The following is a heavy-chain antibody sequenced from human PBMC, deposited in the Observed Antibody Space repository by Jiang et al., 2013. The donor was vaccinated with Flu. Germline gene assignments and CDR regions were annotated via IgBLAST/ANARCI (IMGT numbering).Heavy chain of an antibody. CDR1: GGSISSSSYY. V-gene: IGHV4-39*01. CDR2: IYYSGST. Sequence: GPGLVKPSETLSLTCTVSGGSISSSSYYWGWIRQPPGKGLEWIGSIYYSGSTYYNPSLKSRVTISVDTSKNQFSLKLSSVTAADTAVYYCARPTSKYDFWSGYYSYFDYWGQGTLVTVSS. CDR3: ARPTSKYDFWSGYYSYFDY. J-gene: IGHJ4*02. D-gene: IGHD3-3*01.